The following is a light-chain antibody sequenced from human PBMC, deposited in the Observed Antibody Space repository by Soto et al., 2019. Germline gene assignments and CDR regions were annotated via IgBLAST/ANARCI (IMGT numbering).Light chain of an antibody. Sequence: DIQMTQSPSSLSASVGDRVTITCRASQSISNYLNWYQQKPGKAPNLLIYDASSLLSGVPSRFSGSGSGTVFTLTISSLQPEDFSIYYCQQSDSTPYTFGQGTKLEIK. CDR2: DAS. J-gene: IGKJ2*01. V-gene: IGKV1-39*01. CDR3: QQSDSTPYT. CDR1: QSISNY.